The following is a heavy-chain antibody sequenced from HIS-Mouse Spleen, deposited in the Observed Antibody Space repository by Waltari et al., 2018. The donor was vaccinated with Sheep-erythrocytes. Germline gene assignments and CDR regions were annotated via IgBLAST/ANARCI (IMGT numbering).Heavy chain of an antibody. CDR3: ASQPNWGYWYFDL. CDR2: IYHRGRT. CDR1: GYSIRSGYY. J-gene: IGHJ2*01. Sequence: QVQLQESGPGLVKPSETLSLTCTVSGYSIRSGYYWGWIRQPPGKGLEWIGSIYHRGRTYSNPSLKGRVTIAVDTSKNQFSLKLSSVTAADTAVYYCASQPNWGYWYFDLWGRGTLVTVSS. V-gene: IGHV4-38-2*02. D-gene: IGHD7-27*01.